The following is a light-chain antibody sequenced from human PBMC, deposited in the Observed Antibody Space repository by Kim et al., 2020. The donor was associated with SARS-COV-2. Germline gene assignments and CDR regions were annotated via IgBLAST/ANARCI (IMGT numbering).Light chain of an antibody. J-gene: IGKJ5*01. CDR1: QGVSSY. CDR3: QQRSNWPIT. CDR2: DAS. V-gene: IGKV3-11*01. Sequence: LSPGERATLACRASQGVSSYLAWYQQKPGQAPRLLIYDASNRATGIPARFSGSGSGTDFTLTISSLEPEDFAVYYCQQRSNWPITFGQGTRLEIK.